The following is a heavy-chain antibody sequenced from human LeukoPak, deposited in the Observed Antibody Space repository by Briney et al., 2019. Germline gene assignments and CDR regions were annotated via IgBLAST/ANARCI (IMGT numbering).Heavy chain of an antibody. J-gene: IGHJ4*02. V-gene: IGHV1-18*01. CDR2: ISAYNGNT. CDR1: GYTFTSYG. CDR3: ATYDILTGYAEFDY. Sequence: GASVKVSCKASGYTFTSYGISWVRQAPGQGLEWMGWISAYNGNTNYAQKLQGRVTMTTDTSTSTAYMELRSLRSGDTAVYYCATYDILTGYAEFDYWGQGTLVTVSS. D-gene: IGHD3-9*01.